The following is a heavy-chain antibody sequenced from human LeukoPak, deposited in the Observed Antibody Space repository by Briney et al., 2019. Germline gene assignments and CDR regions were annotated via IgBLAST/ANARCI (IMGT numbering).Heavy chain of an antibody. CDR1: GFTFSSYA. J-gene: IGHJ4*02. V-gene: IGHV3-30-3*01. Sequence: GGSLRLSCAASGFTFSSYAMHWVRQAPGKGLEWVAVISYDGSNKYYADSVKGRFTISRDNSENTLYLQMNSLRAEDTAVYYCARGSLPLGEKTYDYWGQGTLVTVSS. CDR2: ISYDGSNK. CDR3: ARGSLPLGEKTYDY. D-gene: IGHD3-16*01.